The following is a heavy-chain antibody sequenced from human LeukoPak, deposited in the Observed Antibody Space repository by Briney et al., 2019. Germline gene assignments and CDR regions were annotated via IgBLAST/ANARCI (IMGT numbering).Heavy chain of an antibody. J-gene: IGHJ3*02. CDR2: ISGSGGST. CDR3: AKGEGIYYDFWSGYSGDAFDI. D-gene: IGHD3-3*01. Sequence: PGRSLRLSCAASGFTFSSYAMSWVRQAPGKGLEWVSAISGSGGSTYYADSVKGRFTISRDNSKNALYLQMNSLRAEDTAVYYCAKGEGIYYDFWSGYSGDAFDIWGQGTMVTVSS. CDR1: GFTFSSYA. V-gene: IGHV3-23*01.